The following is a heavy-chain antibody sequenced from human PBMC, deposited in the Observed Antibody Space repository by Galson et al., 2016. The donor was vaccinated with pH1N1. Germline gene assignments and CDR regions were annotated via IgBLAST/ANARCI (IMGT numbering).Heavy chain of an antibody. CDR2: VNWNSGDI. V-gene: IGHV3-9*01. CDR3: AKNMQGWVGESLFDY. Sequence: SLRLSCAASGFTFDEYAMHWVRQAPGRGLEWVSGVNWNSGDIRYADSVKGRFTISRDNAGNSIYLHMNSLRAEDTAVYYCAKNMQGWVGESLFDYWGQGTLVTVSS. J-gene: IGHJ4*02. D-gene: IGHD3-10*01. CDR1: GFTFDEYA.